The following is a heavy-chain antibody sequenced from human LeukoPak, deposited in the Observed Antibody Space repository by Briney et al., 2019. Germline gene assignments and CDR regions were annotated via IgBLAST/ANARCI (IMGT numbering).Heavy chain of an antibody. CDR3: ARGRVPAAMGKGFGY. CDR2: IIPIFGTA. J-gene: IGHJ4*02. D-gene: IGHD2-2*01. CDR1: RGTFSSYA. V-gene: IGHV1-69*01. Sequence: SVKVSCKASRGTFSSYAISWVRQAPGQGLEWMGGIIPIFGTANYAQKFQGRVTITADESTSTAYMELSSLRSEDTAVYYCARGRVPAAMGKGFGYWGQGTLVTVSS.